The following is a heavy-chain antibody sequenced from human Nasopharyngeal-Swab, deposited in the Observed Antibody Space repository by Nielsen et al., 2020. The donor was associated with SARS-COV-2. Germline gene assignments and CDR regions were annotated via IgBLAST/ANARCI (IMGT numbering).Heavy chain of an antibody. J-gene: IGHJ6*02. V-gene: IGHV3-30-3*01. CDR2: ISYDGSNK. CDR1: GFTFSSYA. CDR3: ARGPPPMDV. Sequence: GESLKISCAASGFTFSSYAMHWVRQAPGTGLEWVAVISYDGSNKYYADSVKGRFTISRDNSKNTLYLQMNSLRAEDTAVYYCARGPPPMDVWGQGTTVTVSS.